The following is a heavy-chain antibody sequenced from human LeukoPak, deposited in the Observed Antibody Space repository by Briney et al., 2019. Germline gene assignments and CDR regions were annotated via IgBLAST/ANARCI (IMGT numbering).Heavy chain of an antibody. Sequence: PGRSLRVSCGASGFNFSHYGMHWVRQAPGKGLEWVALISNDGNKKYYVDSVKGRFTISRGNSKNTLYLQMNSLRAEDTAVYYCASGSSGYPPYWGQGTRVTVSS. CDR3: ASGSSGYPPY. V-gene: IGHV3-30*03. J-gene: IGHJ4*02. D-gene: IGHD3-22*01. CDR1: GFNFSHYG. CDR2: ISNDGNKK.